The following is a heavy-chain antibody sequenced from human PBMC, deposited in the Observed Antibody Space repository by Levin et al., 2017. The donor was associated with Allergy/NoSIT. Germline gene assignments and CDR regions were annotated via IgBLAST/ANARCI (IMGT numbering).Heavy chain of an antibody. D-gene: IGHD3-22*01. CDR3: TRSSEAVNWFDP. V-gene: IGHV3-49*03. Sequence: GESLKISCTASGFTFGDYAMSWFRQAPGKGLEWVGFIRSKAYGGTTEYAASVKGRFTISRDDSKSIAYLQMNSLKTEDTAVYYCTRSSEAVNWFDPWGQGTLVTVSS. J-gene: IGHJ5*02. CDR1: GFTFGDYA. CDR2: IRSKAYGGTT.